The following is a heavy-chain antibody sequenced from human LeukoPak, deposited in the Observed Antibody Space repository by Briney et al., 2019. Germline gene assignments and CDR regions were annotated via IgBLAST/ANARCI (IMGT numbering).Heavy chain of an antibody. Sequence: GGSLRLSCAASGLTFSSYAMMWLRQAPGKGLEWVSAITGSGGWALYADSVKGRFTISRDNSKNTLYLQMSSLRAEDTAVYYCAKDPNGDYIGAFDIWGQGTMVTVSS. D-gene: IGHD4-17*01. CDR2: ITGSGGWA. J-gene: IGHJ3*02. CDR1: GLTFSSYA. V-gene: IGHV3-23*01. CDR3: AKDPNGDYIGAFDI.